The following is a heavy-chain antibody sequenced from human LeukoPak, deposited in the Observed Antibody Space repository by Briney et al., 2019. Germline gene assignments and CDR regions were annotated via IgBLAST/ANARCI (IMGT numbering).Heavy chain of an antibody. V-gene: IGHV3-23*01. J-gene: IGHJ4*02. CDR1: GLTFSSYA. CDR2: ISGSGGST. D-gene: IGHD6-6*01. Sequence: GGSLRLSCADSGLTFSSYAMSWVRQAPGKGLEWVSAISGSGGSTYYADSVKGRCTISRDNSKNTLYLQMNSLRAEDTAVYYCAKRWHSSSYYDYWGQGTLVTVSS. CDR3: AKRWHSSSYYDY.